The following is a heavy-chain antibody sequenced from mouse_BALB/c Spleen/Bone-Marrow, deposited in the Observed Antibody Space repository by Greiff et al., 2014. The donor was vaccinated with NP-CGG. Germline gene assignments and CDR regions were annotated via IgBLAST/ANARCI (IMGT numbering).Heavy chain of an antibody. J-gene: IGHJ3*01. CDR1: GYTFTDYN. D-gene: IGHD4-1*01. Sequence: VQLQQPGPELVRPGASVKISCKASGYTFTDYNIYWVKQSHGKSLEWIGYIYPYSGGTGYNQKFKSKAALTVDNSSTTAYMELRSLTSEDSAVYYCGRGNWDFAYWGQGTLVTVST. CDR3: GRGNWDFAY. CDR2: IYPYSGGT. V-gene: IGHV1S29*02.